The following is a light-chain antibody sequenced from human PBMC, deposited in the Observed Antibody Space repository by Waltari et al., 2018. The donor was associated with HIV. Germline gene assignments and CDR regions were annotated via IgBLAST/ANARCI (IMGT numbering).Light chain of an antibody. J-gene: IGLJ3*02. CDR3: GTWDSSLTTWV. CDR2: DNN. Sequence: QSVLTHPPSMSAAPAQNAAISCSSRSSNLRSNPASWYQQSPGTAPTLLLFDNNKRPSGIPDRFSGSKSGTSATLAIIGPQTGDEADYFCGTWDSSLTTWVFGGGTSLAVL. V-gene: IGLV1-51*01. CDR1: SSNLRSNP.